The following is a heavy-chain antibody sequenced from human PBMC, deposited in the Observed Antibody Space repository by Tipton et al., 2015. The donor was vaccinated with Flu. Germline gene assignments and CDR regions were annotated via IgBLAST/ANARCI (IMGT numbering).Heavy chain of an antibody. CDR1: GDSISTGSYY. J-gene: IGHJ4*02. D-gene: IGHD3-10*01. Sequence: TLSLTCNVSGDSISTGSYYWTWIRQSAGNGLEWIGRIYTTGSTNCNPSLKSRVTLSVDTTANQFSLKLSSVTAADTAVYYCASSLSYSGSGNYPYYFDFWGQGTLVTLPS. CDR3: ASSLSYSGSGNYPYYFDF. V-gene: IGHV4-61*02. CDR2: IYTTGST.